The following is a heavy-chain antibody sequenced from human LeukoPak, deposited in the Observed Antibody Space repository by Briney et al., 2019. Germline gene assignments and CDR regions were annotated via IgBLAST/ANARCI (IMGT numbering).Heavy chain of an antibody. CDR1: GFTFSRDS. Sequence: GGSLRLSCAASGFTFSRDSMNWVRQAPGKGLEWVSYINTGGSPIYYADSVRGRFTISRDNAKNSLYLQMNSLRAEDTAVYYCASERRSDFGDYDYFDYWGQGTLVTVSS. J-gene: IGHJ4*02. CDR2: INTGGSPI. CDR3: ASERRSDFGDYDYFDY. D-gene: IGHD4-17*01. V-gene: IGHV3-48*01.